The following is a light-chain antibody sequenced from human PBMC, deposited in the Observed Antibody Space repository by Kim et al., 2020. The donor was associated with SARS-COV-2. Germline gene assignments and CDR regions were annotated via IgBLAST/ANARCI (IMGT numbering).Light chain of an antibody. J-gene: IGKJ4*01. CDR3: QQYNSWPLT. Sequence: EMGMTQSPATLSLSPGERATLSCRASQSVSSNLAWYQQKPGQAPRLLIYGASTRATGIPARFSGNGSGTEFTLTISSLQSEDFAVYYCQQYNSWPLTFGGGTKVDIK. CDR1: QSVSSN. V-gene: IGKV3-15*01. CDR2: GAS.